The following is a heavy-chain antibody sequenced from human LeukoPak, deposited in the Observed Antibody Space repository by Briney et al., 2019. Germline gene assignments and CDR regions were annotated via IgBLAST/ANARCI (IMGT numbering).Heavy chain of an antibody. J-gene: IGHJ5*02. D-gene: IGHD4/OR15-4a*01. Sequence: SETLSLTCTVSGGSISSYYWSWIRQPPGKGLEWIAYIYYSGSTNFNPSLKSRGTISIDTSKNQFSLKLSSVTAADTAMYYCARAPDYRWFDPWGQGTLVTASS. CDR2: IYYSGST. V-gene: IGHV4-59*01. CDR1: GGSISSYY. CDR3: ARAPDYRWFDP.